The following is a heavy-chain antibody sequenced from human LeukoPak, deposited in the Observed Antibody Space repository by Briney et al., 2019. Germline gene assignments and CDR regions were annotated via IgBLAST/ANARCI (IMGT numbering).Heavy chain of an antibody. CDR1: GFTFSNYA. Sequence: GGSLRLSCAASGFTFSNYAMSWVRQAPGKGLEWVSSISSSSSYIYYADSVKGRFTISRDNAKNSLYLQMNSLRAEDTAVYYCARDHHRRLYDSQARDTFDIWGQGTMVTVSS. J-gene: IGHJ3*02. CDR2: ISSSSSYI. V-gene: IGHV3-21*01. CDR3: ARDHHRRLYDSQARDTFDI. D-gene: IGHD3-22*01.